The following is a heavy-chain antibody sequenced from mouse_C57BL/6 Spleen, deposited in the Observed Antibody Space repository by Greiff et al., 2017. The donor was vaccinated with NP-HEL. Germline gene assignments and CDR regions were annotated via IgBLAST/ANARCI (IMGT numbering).Heavy chain of an antibody. CDR2: ISYSGST. CDR1: GYSITSGYD. V-gene: IGHV3-1*01. J-gene: IGHJ4*01. Sequence: EVMLQESGPGMVKPSQSLSLTCTVTGYSITSGYDWHWIRHFPGNKLEWMGYISYSGSTNYNPSLKSRISITHDTSKNHFFLKLNSVTTEDTATYYCAVTTRFYYAMDYWGQGTSVTVSS. CDR3: AVTTRFYYAMDY. D-gene: IGHD2-1*01.